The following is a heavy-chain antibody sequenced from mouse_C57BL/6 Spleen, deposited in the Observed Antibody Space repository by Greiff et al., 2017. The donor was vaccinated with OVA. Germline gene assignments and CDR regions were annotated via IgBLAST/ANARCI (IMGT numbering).Heavy chain of an antibody. Sequence: EVKLMESGGGLVQPGGSMKLSCVASGFTFSNYWLNWVRQSPEKGLEWVAQIRLKSDNYATHYAESVKGRFPISRDDSKSSVYLQMNNLRAEDTGIYYCTATTDCDDWGQGTTLTVSS. CDR2: IRLKSDNYAT. CDR1: GFTFSNYW. CDR3: TATTDCDD. D-gene: IGHD1-1*01. J-gene: IGHJ2*01. V-gene: IGHV6-3*01.